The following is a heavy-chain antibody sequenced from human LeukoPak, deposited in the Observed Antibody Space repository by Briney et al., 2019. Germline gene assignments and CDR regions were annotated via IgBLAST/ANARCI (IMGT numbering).Heavy chain of an antibody. CDR2: ISYSGNGI. CDR3: VKDSGYYDTSGKGWFDF. CDR1: GGSISSGGYY. J-gene: IGHJ5*01. V-gene: IGHV3-11*04. Sequence: LSLTCTVSGGSISSGGYYWSWIRQHPGKGLEWVSYISYSGNGIYYADSVKGRSTISRDNAKNSLFLQMNSLRAEDTAVYYCVKDSGYYDTSGKGWFDFWGQGTLVTVSS. D-gene: IGHD3-22*01.